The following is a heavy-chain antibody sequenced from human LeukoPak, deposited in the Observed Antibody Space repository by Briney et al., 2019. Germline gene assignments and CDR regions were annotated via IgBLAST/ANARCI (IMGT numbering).Heavy chain of an antibody. CDR3: ARPSIDLWSGYYTPFDY. CDR1: GGTFSSYA. Sequence: EASVKVSCKASGGTFSSYAISWVRQAPGQGLEWMGGIIPIFGTANYAQKFQGRVTITADESTSTAYMELSSLRSEDTAVYYCARPSIDLWSGYYTPFDYWGQGTLVTVSS. CDR2: IIPIFGTA. D-gene: IGHD3-3*01. V-gene: IGHV1-69*13. J-gene: IGHJ4*02.